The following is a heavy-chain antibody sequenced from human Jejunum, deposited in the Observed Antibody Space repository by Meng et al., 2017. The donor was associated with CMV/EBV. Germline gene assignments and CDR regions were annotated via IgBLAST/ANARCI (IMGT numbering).Heavy chain of an antibody. J-gene: IGHJ2*01. CDR3: ARIETSFGWYFDL. D-gene: IGHD3-10*01. Sequence: TCTWSGDSIRYHYWSWSRQPPGKGLEWIGYVFHSGSANYNLSFKRRVTISIDTSKSQISLKLNSVTAADTAVYYCARIETSFGWYFDLWGRGTLVTVSS. V-gene: IGHV4-59*11. CDR1: GDSIRYHY. CDR2: VFHSGSA.